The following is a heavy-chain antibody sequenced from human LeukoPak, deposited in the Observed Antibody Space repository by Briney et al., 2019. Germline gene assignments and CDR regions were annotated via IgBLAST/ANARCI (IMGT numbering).Heavy chain of an antibody. V-gene: IGHV3-23*01. D-gene: IGHD3-3*01. J-gene: IGHJ5*02. CDR1: GFTFSSYA. Sequence: GGSLRLSCAASGFTFSSYAMSWVRQAPGKGLEWVSAISGSGGSTYYADSVKGRFTISRDNSKNTLYLQMNSLRAEDTAVYYCAKDSPAGGFWSGLNWFDPWGQGTLVTVSS. CDR2: ISGSGGST. CDR3: AKDSPAGGFWSGLNWFDP.